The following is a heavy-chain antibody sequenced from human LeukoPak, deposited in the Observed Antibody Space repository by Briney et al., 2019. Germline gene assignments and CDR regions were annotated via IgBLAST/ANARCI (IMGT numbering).Heavy chain of an antibody. D-gene: IGHD3-22*01. CDR2: IYHSGST. Sequence: SETLSLTCTVSGYSISSGYYWGWIRQPPGKGLEWIGSIYHSGSTYYNPSLKSRVTISVDASRNQFSLNLSSVTAADTAVYYCARHVHVSMIVVILSDYFDYWGRGTLVSVSS. J-gene: IGHJ4*02. V-gene: IGHV4-38-2*02. CDR1: GYSISSGYY. CDR3: ARHVHVSMIVVILSDYFDY.